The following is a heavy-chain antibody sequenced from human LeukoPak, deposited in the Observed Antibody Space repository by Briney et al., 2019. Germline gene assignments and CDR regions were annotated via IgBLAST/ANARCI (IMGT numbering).Heavy chain of an antibody. J-gene: IGHJ4*02. CDR2: ISSSGSTI. D-gene: IGHD6-13*01. CDR1: GITLSNYG. CDR3: ARALRGQQLVSDY. V-gene: IGHV3-48*04. Sequence: GGSLRLSCAVSGITLSNYGMNWVRQAPGKGLEWVSYISSSGSTIYYADSVKGRFTISRDNAKNSLYLQMNSLRAEDTAVYYCARALRGQQLVSDYWGQGALVTVSS.